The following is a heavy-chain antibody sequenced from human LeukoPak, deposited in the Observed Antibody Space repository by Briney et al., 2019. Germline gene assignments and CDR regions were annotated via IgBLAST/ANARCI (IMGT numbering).Heavy chain of an antibody. J-gene: IGHJ3*02. CDR3: ARVGGTDAFDI. CDR1: GGSISSSSYY. Sequence: SETLSLTCTVSGGSISSSSYYWGWIRQPPGKGLEWIGSIYYSGSTYHNPSLKSRVTISVDTSKNQFSLKLSSVTAADTAVYYCARVGGTDAFDIWGQGTMVTVSS. D-gene: IGHD1-26*01. CDR2: IYYSGST. V-gene: IGHV4-39*07.